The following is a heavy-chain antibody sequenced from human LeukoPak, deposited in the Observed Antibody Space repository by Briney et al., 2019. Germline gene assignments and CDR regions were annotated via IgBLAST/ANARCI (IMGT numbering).Heavy chain of an antibody. CDR3: ARLAVVPAAIFYYYYYMDV. Sequence: SETLSLTCAVYGGSFSGYYWSWIRQPPGKGLEWIGEINHSGSTNYNPTLKSRVTISVDTSKNQFSLKLSSVTAADTAVYYCARLAVVPAAIFYYYYYMDVWGKGTTVTISS. CDR1: GGSFSGYY. CDR2: INHSGST. V-gene: IGHV4-34*01. D-gene: IGHD2-2*01. J-gene: IGHJ6*03.